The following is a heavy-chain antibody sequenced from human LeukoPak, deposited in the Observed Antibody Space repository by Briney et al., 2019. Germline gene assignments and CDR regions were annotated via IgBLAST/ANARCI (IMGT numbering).Heavy chain of an antibody. CDR2: ISSSGNAI. V-gene: IGHV3-48*01. D-gene: IGHD3-22*01. Sequence: PGGSLRLSCAASRFTFSSYSMNWVRQAPGKRLEWVSYISSSGNAIYYADSVKGRFTISRDNAKNSLYLQMNSLRAEDTAVYYCARDFPYYYDSSGYLSYYYGMDVWGQGTTVTVSS. CDR3: ARDFPYYYDSSGYLSYYYGMDV. CDR1: RFTFSSYS. J-gene: IGHJ6*02.